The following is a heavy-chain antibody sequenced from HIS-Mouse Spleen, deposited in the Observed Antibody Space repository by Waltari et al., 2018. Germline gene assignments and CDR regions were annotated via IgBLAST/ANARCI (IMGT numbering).Heavy chain of an antibody. D-gene: IGHD1-26*01. CDR3: AKDRGSPLYFDY. CDR2: ISYDGSNK. V-gene: IGHV3-30*18. J-gene: IGHJ4*02. CDR1: GFTFSSYG. Sequence: QVQLVESGGGVVQPGRSLRLSCAASGFTFSSYGMHWVRQAPGKGLEWVAVISYDGSNKYHADSVKGRFTISRDNSKNTLYLQMNSLGAEDTAVYYCAKDRGSPLYFDYWGQGTLVTVSS.